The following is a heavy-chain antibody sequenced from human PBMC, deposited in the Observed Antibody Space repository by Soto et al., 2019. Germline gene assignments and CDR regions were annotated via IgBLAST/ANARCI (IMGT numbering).Heavy chain of an antibody. CDR2: IYYSGST. V-gene: IGHV4-59*01. J-gene: IGHJ6*04. D-gene: IGHD6-13*01. CDR1: GGSISSYY. Sequence: SETLSLTCTVSGGSISSYYWSWIRRPPGKGLEWIGYIYYSGSTNYNPSLKSRVTISVDTSKNQFSLKLSSVTAADTAVYYCARGRSGTLYYGMDVWGKGTTVTVSS. CDR3: ARGRSGTLYYGMDV.